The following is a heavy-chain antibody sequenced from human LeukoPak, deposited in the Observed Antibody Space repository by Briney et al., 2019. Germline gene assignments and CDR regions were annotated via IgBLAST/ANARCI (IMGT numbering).Heavy chain of an antibody. J-gene: IGHJ4*02. V-gene: IGHV3-23*01. CDR1: GFTFSNYA. Sequence: GGSLRLSCAASGFTFSNYAMSWVRQAPGKGLEWVSAISGTGGSTFYADSVKGRFTISRDNSKNTLYVQMNSLRAEDTAVYYCATRPPIAGVGAGPFDCWGRGTLVTVSS. CDR3: ATRPPIAGVGAGPFDC. CDR2: ISGTGGST. D-gene: IGHD6-13*01.